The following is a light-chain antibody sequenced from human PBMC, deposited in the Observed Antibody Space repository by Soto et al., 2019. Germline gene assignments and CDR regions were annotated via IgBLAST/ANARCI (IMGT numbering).Light chain of an antibody. Sequence: SYQRTEPPSVSVAPGHTSRISCGGNDIASKSVHRSQQKPGQAPVLVVYDDNDRPSGIPERLSGSNSGDKATLTISRVEAGDEADYYCQVWDSSRDHYVLGSGTKVTVL. V-gene: IGLV3-21*02. CDR3: QVWDSSRDHYV. J-gene: IGLJ1*01. CDR2: DDN. CDR1: DIASKS.